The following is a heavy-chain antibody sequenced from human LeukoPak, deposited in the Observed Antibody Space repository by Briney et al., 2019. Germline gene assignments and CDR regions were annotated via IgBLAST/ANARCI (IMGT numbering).Heavy chain of an antibody. V-gene: IGHV3-23*01. CDR2: ISGSGDNT. CDR1: GFTFSSYA. D-gene: IGHD3-3*01. J-gene: IGHJ6*02. Sequence: GGSLRLSCAASGFTFSSYAMSWVRQAPGKGLEWVSAISGSGDNTYYADSVKGRFTISRDNSKNALYLQMNSLRAEDTAVYHCAKTLRDLEWLTGELDVWGQGTAVTVSS. CDR3: AKTLRDLEWLTGELDV.